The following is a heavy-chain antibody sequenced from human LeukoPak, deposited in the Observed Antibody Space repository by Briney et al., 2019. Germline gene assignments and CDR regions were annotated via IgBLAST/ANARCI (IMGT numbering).Heavy chain of an antibody. CDR2: IYPGDSDT. CDR1: GYSLTSYW. V-gene: IGHV5-51*01. Sequence: GESLKISCKGSGYSLTSYWIGWVRQMPGKGLEWMGIIYPGDSDTRYSPSFQGQVTISADKSISTAHLQWSSLKASDTAMYYCARHLEYSSGWYPFDYWGQGTLVTDSS. J-gene: IGHJ4*02. CDR3: ARHLEYSSGWYPFDY. D-gene: IGHD6-19*01.